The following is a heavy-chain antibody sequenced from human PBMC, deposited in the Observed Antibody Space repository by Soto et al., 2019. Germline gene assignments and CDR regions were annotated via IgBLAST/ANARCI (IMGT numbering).Heavy chain of an antibody. CDR3: ARDEKEYYDSSGYVAY. V-gene: IGHV3-33*01. CDR2: IWYDGGKK. CDR1: GFTFSIYA. J-gene: IGHJ4*02. Sequence: GGSLRLSCSASGFTFSIYAMHWVRQAPGKGLEWVATIWYDGGKKYYAESVKGRFTISRDNSKNTVDLQMNSLRAEDTAVYYCARDEKEYYDSSGYVAYWGQGVLVTVSS. D-gene: IGHD3-22*01.